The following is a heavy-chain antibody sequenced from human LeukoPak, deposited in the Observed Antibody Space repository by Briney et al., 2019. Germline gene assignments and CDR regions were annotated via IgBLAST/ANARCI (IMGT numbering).Heavy chain of an antibody. V-gene: IGHV3-23*01. CDR3: AKVFSWNGDLRHFDY. D-gene: IGHD1-1*01. J-gene: IGHJ4*02. CDR2: ISGSGGST. Sequence: SGGSLRLSCTASGFTFSSYAMSWVRQAPGKGLEWVSAISGSGGSTYYADSVKGRFTISRDNSKNTLYLQMNSLRAEDTAVYYCAKVFSWNGDLRHFDYWGQGTLVTVSS. CDR1: GFTFSSYA.